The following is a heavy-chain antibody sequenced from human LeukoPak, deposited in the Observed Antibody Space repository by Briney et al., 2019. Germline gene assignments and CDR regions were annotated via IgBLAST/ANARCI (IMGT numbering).Heavy chain of an antibody. CDR3: ARLKGDVTKFGC. V-gene: IGHV3-7*01. Sequence: GGSLRLSCVGSGFTFSSYWMAWVRQAPGKGLAWVATIKYDGSQTYYVDSVKGRFTISRDDAKNSLFLQMSSLRVEDTAVYYCARLKGDVTKFGCWGQGTLVTVSS. D-gene: IGHD2-8*01. J-gene: IGHJ4*02. CDR1: GFTFSSYW. CDR2: IKYDGSQT.